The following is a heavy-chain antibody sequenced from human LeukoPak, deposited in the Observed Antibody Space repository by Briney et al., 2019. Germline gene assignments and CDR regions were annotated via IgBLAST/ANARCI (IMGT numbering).Heavy chain of an antibody. V-gene: IGHV4-59*08. CDR1: GGSISSYY. Sequence: SETLSLTCTVSGGSISSYYWSWIRQPPGKGLEWIGYIYYSGSTNYNPSLKSRVTISVDTSKNQFSRKLSSVTAADTAVYYCARHRDSSGPWGQGTLVTVSS. D-gene: IGHD3-22*01. J-gene: IGHJ5*02. CDR3: ARHRDSSGP. CDR2: IYYSGST.